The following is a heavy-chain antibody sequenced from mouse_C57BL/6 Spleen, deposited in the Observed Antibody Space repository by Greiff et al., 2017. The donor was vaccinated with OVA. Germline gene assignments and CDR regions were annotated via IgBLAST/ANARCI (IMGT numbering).Heavy chain of an antibody. Sequence: EVQLVESGGGLVKPGGSLKLSCAASGFTFSDYGMHWVRQAPEKGLEWVAYISSGSSTIYYADTVKGRFTISRDNAKNTLFLQMTSLRSEDTAMYYCAREVVAKAMDYWGQGTSVTVSS. CDR1: GFTFSDYG. D-gene: IGHD1-1*01. CDR2: ISSGSSTI. J-gene: IGHJ4*01. CDR3: AREVVAKAMDY. V-gene: IGHV5-17*01.